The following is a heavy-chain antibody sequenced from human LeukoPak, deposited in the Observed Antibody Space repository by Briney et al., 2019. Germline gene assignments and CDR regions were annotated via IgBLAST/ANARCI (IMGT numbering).Heavy chain of an antibody. CDR3: ARGSLRFPPSYGSGSPEAFDI. CDR2: MNPNSGNT. CDR1: GYTFTSYD. Sequence: ASVKVSCKASGYTFTSYDINWVRQATGQGLEWMGWMNPNSGNTGYAQKFQGRVTMTRNTSISTAYMELSSLRSEDTAVYYCARGSLRFPPSYGSGSPEAFDIWGQGTMVTVSS. J-gene: IGHJ3*02. V-gene: IGHV1-8*01. D-gene: IGHD3-10*01.